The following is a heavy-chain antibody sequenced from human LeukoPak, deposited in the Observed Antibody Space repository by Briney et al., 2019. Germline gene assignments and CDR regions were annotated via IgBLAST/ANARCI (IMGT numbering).Heavy chain of an antibody. CDR2: IIPIFGTA. D-gene: IGHD6-6*01. CDR1: GGTFSSYA. V-gene: IGHV1-69*05. CDR3: AVVAARLYYHYMDV. J-gene: IGHJ6*03. Sequence: SVKVSCKASGGTFSSYAISWVRQAPGQGLEWMGGIIPIFGTANYAQKFQGRVTITTDEPTSTAYMELSSLRSEDTAVYYCAVVAARLYYHYMDVWGKGTTVTVSS.